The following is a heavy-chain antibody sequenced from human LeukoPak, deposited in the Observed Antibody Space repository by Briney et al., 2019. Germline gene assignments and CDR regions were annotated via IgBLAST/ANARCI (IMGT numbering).Heavy chain of an antibody. CDR2: IYTSGTT. V-gene: IGHV4-4*07. CDR3: ARVGYGSGSWGWFDP. CDR1: GGSISSYY. Sequence: SETLSLTCTVSGGSISSYYWSWIRQPAGKGLEWIGRIYTSGTTDYNPTLKSRVSMSVDTSKNQFFLNLTSVTAADTAIYYCARVGYGSGSWGWFDPWGQGTLVTVSS. J-gene: IGHJ5*02. D-gene: IGHD3-10*01.